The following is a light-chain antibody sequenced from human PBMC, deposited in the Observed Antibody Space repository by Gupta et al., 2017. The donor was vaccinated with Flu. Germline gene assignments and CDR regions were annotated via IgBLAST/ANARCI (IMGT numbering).Light chain of an antibody. V-gene: IGLV1-44*01. CDR2: GDN. CDR1: SSNIGSNI. CDR3: ATWDDSLDRHV. J-gene: IGLJ2*01. Sequence: QSVLTPPPSASGTPGQRVIISCSGSSSNIGSNIVNWYQQVPGTAPKLLIFGDNQRPSGVPDRFSGSKSGASASLAISGLQSEDEADYYCATWDDSLDRHVFGGGTKLTVL.